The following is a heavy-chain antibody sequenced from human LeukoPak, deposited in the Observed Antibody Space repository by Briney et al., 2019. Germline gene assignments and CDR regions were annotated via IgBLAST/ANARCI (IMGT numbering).Heavy chain of an antibody. CDR2: SSAYNGNT. V-gene: IGHV1-18*01. CDR3: ARDYDILTGQSYQFDY. CDR1: GYTFTCYG. Sequence: ASVKVSCKASGYTFTCYGISGVRQSPGQGLEWMGWSSAYNGNTNYAQKLQGRVTMTTDTSTSTAYMELRSLRSDDTAVYYCARDYDILTGQSYQFDYWGQGTLVTVSS. D-gene: IGHD3-9*01. J-gene: IGHJ4*02.